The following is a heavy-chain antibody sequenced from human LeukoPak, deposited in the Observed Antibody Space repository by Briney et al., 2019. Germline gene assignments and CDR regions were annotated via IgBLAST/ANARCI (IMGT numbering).Heavy chain of an antibody. CDR3: AKHATGAAQYMDV. CDR2: IYPDDSDT. V-gene: IGHV5-51*01. Sequence: AGESLKISCKHSEYSFPNYCIGWVRQMPGKGLEWMGIIYPDDSDTRYSPSFQGQVTISADKSISTAYLQWSSLKASDTAIYYCAKHATGAAQYMDVWGKGTTVIVSS. J-gene: IGHJ6*03. CDR1: EYSFPNYC. D-gene: IGHD2-15*01.